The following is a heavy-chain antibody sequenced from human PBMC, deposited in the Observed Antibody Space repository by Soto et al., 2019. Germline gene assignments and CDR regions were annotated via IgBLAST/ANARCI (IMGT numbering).Heavy chain of an antibody. CDR2: TYYRSKWYN. CDR3: ARNEVYESSKLDTAMVTPFEY. J-gene: IGHJ4*02. CDR1: GYSVSSNSAA. D-gene: IGHD5-18*01. V-gene: IGHV6-1*01. Sequence: PSQTLSLTCAISGYSVSSNSAAWDWISQSPSRGLEWLGSTYYRSKWYNDYAVSVKSRITINPDTSKNQFSLQLNSLPPEDTAVYYCARNEVYESSKLDTAMVTPFEYSGQGTLVTVSS.